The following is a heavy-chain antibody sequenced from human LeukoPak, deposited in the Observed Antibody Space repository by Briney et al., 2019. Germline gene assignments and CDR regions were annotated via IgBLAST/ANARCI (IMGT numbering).Heavy chain of an antibody. Sequence: PGVSLRLSCAASGFTVSNYWMHWVRQVPGKGLVWVSRIMSAGSTTSHADSVKGRFTIFRDNAKNTLYLRLNSLRAEDTAVYYCARGLTAASPYYFEHWGQGTLVTVSS. CDR3: ARGLTAASPYYFEH. D-gene: IGHD6-13*01. J-gene: IGHJ4*02. CDR2: IMSAGSTT. V-gene: IGHV3-74*01. CDR1: GFTVSNYW.